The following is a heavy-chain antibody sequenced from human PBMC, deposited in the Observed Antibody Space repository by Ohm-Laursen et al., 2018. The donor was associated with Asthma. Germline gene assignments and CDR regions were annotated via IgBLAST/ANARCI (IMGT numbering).Heavy chain of an antibody. D-gene: IGHD4-17*01. CDR2: ISYVGSNK. J-gene: IGHJ4*02. CDR3: ARDPPVTSVTTGEYFDY. CDR1: GFTFSSSD. Sequence: SLRLSCAASGFTFSSSDMHWVRQAPGKGLEWVAFISYVGSNKNYADSVKGRFTISRDNSKNTLYLQLNSLRAEDTAVYYCARDPPVTSVTTGEYFDYWGQGTLVTVSS. V-gene: IGHV3-30*03.